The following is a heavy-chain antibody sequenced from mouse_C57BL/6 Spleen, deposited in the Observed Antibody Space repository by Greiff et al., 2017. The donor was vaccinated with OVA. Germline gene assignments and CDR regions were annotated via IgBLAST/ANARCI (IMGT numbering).Heavy chain of an antibody. J-gene: IGHJ4*01. V-gene: IGHV5-4*01. CDR2: ISDGGSYT. CDR3: ARDRRSPGYGSSYDAMDY. Sequence: EVNLVESGGGLVKPGGSLKLSCAASGFTFSSYAMSWVRQTPEKRLEWVATISDGGSYTYYPDNVKGRFTISRDNAKNNLYLQMSHLKSEDTAMYYCARDRRSPGYGSSYDAMDYWGQGTSVTVSS. D-gene: IGHD1-1*01. CDR1: GFTFSSYA.